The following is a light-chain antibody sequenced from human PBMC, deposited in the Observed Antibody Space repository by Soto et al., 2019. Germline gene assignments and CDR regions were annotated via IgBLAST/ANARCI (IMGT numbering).Light chain of an antibody. J-gene: IGKJ4*01. CDR2: WAS. CDR1: QSVLFSSNNKNF. Sequence: DIVMTQSPDSLAVSLAERATINCKSSQSVLFSSNNKNFLAWYQQKPGQPPKLLIYWASARESGVPDRFSGSGSGTDFTLTISSLQTDDVAVYYCQQYYLTPLSFGGGTKVDI. CDR3: QQYYLTPLS. V-gene: IGKV4-1*01.